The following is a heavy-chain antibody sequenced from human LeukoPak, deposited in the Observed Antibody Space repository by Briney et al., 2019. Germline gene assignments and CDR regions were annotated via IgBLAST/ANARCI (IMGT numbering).Heavy chain of an antibody. V-gene: IGHV1-69*04. J-gene: IGHJ4*02. CDR2: IIPILGIA. Sequence: ASVKVSCKASGGIFSSYAISWVRQAPGQGLEWMGRIIPILGIANYAQKFQGRVTITADKSTSTAYMDLSSLRSEDTAVYYCARDLPPYYFDYWGQGTLVAVSS. CDR1: GGIFSSYA. CDR3: ARDLPPYYFDY.